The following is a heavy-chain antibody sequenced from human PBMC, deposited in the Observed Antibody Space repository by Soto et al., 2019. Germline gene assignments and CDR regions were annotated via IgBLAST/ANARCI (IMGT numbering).Heavy chain of an antibody. D-gene: IGHD3-16*02. Sequence: PGGSQRLSCAASGFTPSDYYMSWIRQAPGKGLEWVSYISSSGSTIYYADSVKGRFTISRDNAKNSLYLQMNSLRAEDTAVYYCARDYRPPWFDPWGQGTLVTVSS. CDR2: ISSSGSTI. J-gene: IGHJ5*02. CDR3: ARDYRPPWFDP. CDR1: GFTPSDYY. V-gene: IGHV3-11*01.